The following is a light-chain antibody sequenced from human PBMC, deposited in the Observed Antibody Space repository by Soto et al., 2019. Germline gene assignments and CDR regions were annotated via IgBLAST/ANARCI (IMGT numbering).Light chain of an antibody. CDR2: RDN. V-gene: IGLV1-40*01. CDR1: SSNIGAGYD. J-gene: IGLJ2*01. CDR3: ATWDDSLSGVV. Sequence: QSVLTQPPSVSGAPGQRVTISCTGSSSNIGAGYDVHWYQQLPGSAPKLLVYRDNHRPSGVPDRFSGSKSGTSASLAISGLRSEDEADYYCATWDDSLSGVVFGGGTKLTVL.